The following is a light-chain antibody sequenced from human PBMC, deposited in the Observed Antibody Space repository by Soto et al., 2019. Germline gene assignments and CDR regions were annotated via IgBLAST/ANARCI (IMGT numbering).Light chain of an antibody. V-gene: IGKV3-20*01. Sequence: EIVLTQSPANLCLSPGERATVSCRASQSVSDYLAWYQQKPGQSPRLLIYAASSRATGIPDRFSGGGSATDFTLTISRLEPEDFALYYCQQFSSYPLTVGRGTKVDIK. J-gene: IGKJ4*01. CDR3: QQFSSYPLT. CDR1: QSVSDY. CDR2: AAS.